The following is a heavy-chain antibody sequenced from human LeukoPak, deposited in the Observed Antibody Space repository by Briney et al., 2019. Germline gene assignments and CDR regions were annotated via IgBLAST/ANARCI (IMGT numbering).Heavy chain of an antibody. CDR3: ARDRAYYYDSSGYYYYFQH. J-gene: IGHJ1*01. D-gene: IGHD3-22*01. CDR1: GYTFTGYY. V-gene: IGHV1-2*02. Sequence: ASVKVSCKASGYTFTGYYMHWVRQAPGQGLEWMGWINPNSGGTNYAQKFQGRVTMTRDTSISTAYMELSRLRSDDTAVYYCARDRAYYYDSSGYYYYFQHWGQGTLVTVSS. CDR2: INPNSGGT.